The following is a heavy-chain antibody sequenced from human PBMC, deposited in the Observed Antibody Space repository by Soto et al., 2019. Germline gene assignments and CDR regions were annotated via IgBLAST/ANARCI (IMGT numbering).Heavy chain of an antibody. Sequence: SVKVSCKASGGTFSSYAISWVRQAPGQGLEWMGGIIPIFGTANYAQKFQGRVTITADKSTSTAYMELSSLRSEDTAVYYCARARHPNYYGSGSSYYAYYFDYWGQGTLVTVSS. CDR1: GGTFSSYA. D-gene: IGHD3-10*01. CDR2: IIPIFGTA. J-gene: IGHJ4*02. V-gene: IGHV1-69*06. CDR3: ARARHPNYYGSGSSYYAYYFDY.